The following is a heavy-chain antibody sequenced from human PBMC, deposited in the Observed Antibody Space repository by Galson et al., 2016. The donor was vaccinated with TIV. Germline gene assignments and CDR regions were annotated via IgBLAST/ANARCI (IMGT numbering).Heavy chain of an antibody. J-gene: IGHJ6*02. Sequence: SLRLSCAASGFTFGSYGMRWVRQAPGKGLEWVAVIWYDGSIKYNEDSVTGRFTISRDKSKNTLYLAMSSLRAEDTAVYYCARIIVSYGMDVWGQGTTVTVSS. CDR2: IWYDGSIK. D-gene: IGHD2/OR15-2a*01. CDR1: GFTFGSYG. V-gene: IGHV3-33*01. CDR3: ARIIVSYGMDV.